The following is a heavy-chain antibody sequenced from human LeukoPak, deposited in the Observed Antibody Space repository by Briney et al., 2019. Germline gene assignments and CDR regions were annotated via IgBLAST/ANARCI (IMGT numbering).Heavy chain of an antibody. CDR2: IYYSGST. CDR3: ARGPYSSSLEDY. CDR1: GGSISSVDYY. D-gene: IGHD6-13*01. J-gene: IGHJ4*02. Sequence: SQTLSLTCTVSGGSISSVDYYWSWIRQPPGKGLEWIGYIYYSGSTYYNPSLKSRVTISVDTSKNQFSLKLSSVTAADTAVYYCARGPYSSSLEDYWGQGTLVTVSS. V-gene: IGHV4-30-4*01.